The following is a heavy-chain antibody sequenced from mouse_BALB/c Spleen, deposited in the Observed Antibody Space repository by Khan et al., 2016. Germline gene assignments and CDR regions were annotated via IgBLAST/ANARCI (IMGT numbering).Heavy chain of an antibody. D-gene: IGHD2-4*01. CDR3: ARSPYDYDVGFAY. CDR1: GFNIKDTY. CDR2: IDPANGNT. Sequence: VQLQQSGAELVKPGASVKLSCTASGFNIKDTYMHWVKQRPEQGLEWIGRIDPANGNTKYDPKFQGQATITADTSSNTAYLQLSSLTSEDTAVYYSARSPYDYDVGFAYWGQGTLVTVAA. V-gene: IGHV14-3*02. J-gene: IGHJ3*01.